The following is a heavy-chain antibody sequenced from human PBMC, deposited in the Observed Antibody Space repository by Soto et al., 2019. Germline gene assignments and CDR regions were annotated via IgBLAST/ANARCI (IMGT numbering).Heavy chain of an antibody. CDR2: IYSGGST. V-gene: IGHV3-53*01. CDR1: GFTVSSNY. J-gene: IGHJ4*02. Sequence: GGSLRLSCAASGFTVSSNYMSWVRQAPGKGLEWVSVIYSGGSTYYADSVKGRFTISRDNSKNTLYLQMNSLRAEDTAVYYCARGGGVDTAMVWPFDYWGQGTLVTVSS. CDR3: ARGGGVDTAMVWPFDY. D-gene: IGHD5-18*01.